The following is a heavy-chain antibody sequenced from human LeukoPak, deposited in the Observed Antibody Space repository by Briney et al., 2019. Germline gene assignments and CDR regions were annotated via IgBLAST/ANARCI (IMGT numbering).Heavy chain of an antibody. J-gene: IGHJ5*02. Sequence: SVKVSCKASGGTFSSYAISWVRQAPGQGLEWMGGIIPIFGTANYAQKFQGRVTITADESTSTAYMELNSLRSEDTAVYYCARGENCGGDCYLNWFDPWGQGTLVTVSS. CDR1: GGTFSSYA. CDR3: ARGENCGGDCYLNWFDP. V-gene: IGHV1-69*13. D-gene: IGHD2-21*02. CDR2: IIPIFGTA.